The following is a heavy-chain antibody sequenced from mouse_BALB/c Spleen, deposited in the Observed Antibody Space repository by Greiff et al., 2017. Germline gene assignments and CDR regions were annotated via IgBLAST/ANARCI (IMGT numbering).Heavy chain of an antibody. Sequence: EVQVVESGPGLVKPSQSLSLTCSVTGYSITSGYYWNWIRQFPGNKLEWMGYISYDGSNNYNPSLKNRISITRDTSKNQFFLKLNSVTTEDTATYYCAREGRLGFAYWGQGTLVTVSA. V-gene: IGHV3-6*02. CDR2: ISYDGSN. J-gene: IGHJ3*01. CDR3: AREGRLGFAY. CDR1: GYSITSGYY.